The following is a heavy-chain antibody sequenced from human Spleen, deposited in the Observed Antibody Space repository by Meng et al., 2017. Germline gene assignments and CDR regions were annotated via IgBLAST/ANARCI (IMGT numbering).Heavy chain of an antibody. CDR1: GGSFSDYY. D-gene: IGHD4-11*01. V-gene: IGHV4-34*01. Sequence: VQLQQWGAGLLKPSWTRSLTCVVSGGSFSDYYWSWIRQPPGKGLEWIGEINHSGSTNYNPSLESRATISVDTSQNNLSLKLSSVTAADSAVYYCARGPTTMAHDFDYWGQGTLVTVSS. CDR2: INHSGST. CDR3: ARGPTTMAHDFDY. J-gene: IGHJ4*02.